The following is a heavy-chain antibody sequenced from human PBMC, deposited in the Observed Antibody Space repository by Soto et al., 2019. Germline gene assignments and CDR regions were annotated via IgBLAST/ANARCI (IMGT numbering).Heavy chain of an antibody. D-gene: IGHD4-17*01. Sequence: GESLKISCKGSGYSFTSYWISWVRQMPGKGLEWMGRIDPSDSYTNYSPSFQGHVTISADKSISTAYLQWSSLKASVTAMYYCASVDYSDYSVSYYYYGMDVWGQGTTVTVSS. J-gene: IGHJ6*02. V-gene: IGHV5-10-1*01. CDR3: ASVDYSDYSVSYYYYGMDV. CDR2: IDPSDSYT. CDR1: GYSFTSYW.